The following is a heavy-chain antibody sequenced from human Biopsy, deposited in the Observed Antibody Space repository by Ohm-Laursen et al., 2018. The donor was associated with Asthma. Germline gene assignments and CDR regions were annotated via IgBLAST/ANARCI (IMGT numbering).Heavy chain of an antibody. CDR1: GFSFSQCG. Sequence: SLRLSCAASGFSFSQCGMHWVRQGPGKGLEWVALVSSDGHNKYYEDSVKGRFTISRDNSRNRLYLQINSLTVEDSAVYFCARQSGQEYGDSIPFDTWGQGTKVAVSS. J-gene: IGHJ3*02. D-gene: IGHD3-22*01. CDR2: VSSDGHNK. CDR3: ARQSGQEYGDSIPFDT. V-gene: IGHV3-30*03.